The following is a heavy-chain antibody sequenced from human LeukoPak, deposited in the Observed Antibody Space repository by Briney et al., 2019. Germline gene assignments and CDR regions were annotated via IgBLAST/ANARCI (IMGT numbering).Heavy chain of an antibody. CDR3: ARWMGDIVLMVYDYYMDV. V-gene: IGHV3-21*01. Sequence: GGSLRLSCAASGFIFTDYWMHWVRQAPGKGLEWVSSISSSSSYIYYADSVKGRFTISRDNAKNSLYLQMNSLRAEDTAVYYCARWMGDIVLMVYDYYMDVWGKGTTVTVSS. CDR1: GFIFTDYW. D-gene: IGHD2-8*01. CDR2: ISSSSSYI. J-gene: IGHJ6*03.